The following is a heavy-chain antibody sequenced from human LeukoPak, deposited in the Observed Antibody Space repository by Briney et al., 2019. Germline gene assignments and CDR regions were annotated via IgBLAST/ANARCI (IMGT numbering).Heavy chain of an antibody. J-gene: IGHJ3*02. V-gene: IGHV3-23*01. CDR3: ARDTTNCGGDCNAFDI. CDR1: GFTFSGYA. D-gene: IGHD2-21*02. CDR2: ISGSGVST. Sequence: GGSLRLSCAASGFTFSGYAMSWVRQAPGKGLEWVSTISGSGVSTYYADSVKGRFTISRDNSKNTLYLQMNSLRAEDTAVYYCARDTTNCGGDCNAFDIWGQGTMVTVSS.